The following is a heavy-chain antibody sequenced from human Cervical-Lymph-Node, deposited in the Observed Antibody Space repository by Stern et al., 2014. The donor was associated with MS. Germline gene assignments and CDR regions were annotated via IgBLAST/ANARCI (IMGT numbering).Heavy chain of an antibody. D-gene: IGHD3-9*01. CDR2: VYHSGYA. CDR3: ASRTLTFPYYFDS. Sequence: QLQLQESGPGLVKPSGTLSLTCAVSGGSILRTDWWSWVRQPPGKGLEWIGEVYHSGYANYNPSLQSRVTISVDKSKNHISLHLTPVTAADTALYYCASRTLTFPYYFDSWGQGTLVTVSS. J-gene: IGHJ4*02. CDR1: GGSILRTDW. V-gene: IGHV4-4*02.